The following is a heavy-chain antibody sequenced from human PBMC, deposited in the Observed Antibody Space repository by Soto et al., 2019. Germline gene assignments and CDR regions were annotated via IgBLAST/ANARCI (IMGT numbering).Heavy chain of an antibody. J-gene: IGHJ6*03. CDR1: GYSFTSYW. CDR2: IYPCDSDT. CDR3: ARLDHCSCTSCSTLYYYYYMEV. Sequence: GESLKFSCKGSGYSFTSYWIGWVRQIPGKGLEWMGIIYPCDSDTRYSPSYQGQVTISADKSTSTAYLQWISLKASDTAMYYCARLDHCSCTSCSTLYYYYYMEVWGKGAKVPVCS. V-gene: IGHV5-51*01. D-gene: IGHD2-2*02.